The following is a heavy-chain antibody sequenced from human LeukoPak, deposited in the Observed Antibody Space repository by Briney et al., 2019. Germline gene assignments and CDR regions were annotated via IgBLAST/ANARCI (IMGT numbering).Heavy chain of an antibody. V-gene: IGHV4-38-2*01. CDR3: ARHDPFDI. Sequence: SETLSLTCAVSGYSISSGYYWGWIRQPPGKGLEWIGSIYHSGSTYYNPSLKSRVTISVDTSKNQFSLKLSSVTAADTAVYYCARHDPFDIWGQGTMVTVSS. J-gene: IGHJ3*02. CDR2: IYHSGST. CDR1: GYSISSGYY.